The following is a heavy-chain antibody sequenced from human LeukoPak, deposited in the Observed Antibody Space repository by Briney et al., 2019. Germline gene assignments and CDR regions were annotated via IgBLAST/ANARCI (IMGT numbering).Heavy chain of an antibody. D-gene: IGHD3-16*01. V-gene: IGHV3-30*02. CDR1: GFIFHSYC. Sequence: GGSVRLSRAACGFIFHSYCMHWMRQAPAKRREGVEFIRNDGSIIYNADSPRDRYAFSRDNSEHSLYVQVNSLICEDSGVYFCAKDTPLCYFDYWGQGTLVTVSS. CDR3: AKDTPLCYFDY. J-gene: IGHJ4*02. CDR2: IRNDGSII.